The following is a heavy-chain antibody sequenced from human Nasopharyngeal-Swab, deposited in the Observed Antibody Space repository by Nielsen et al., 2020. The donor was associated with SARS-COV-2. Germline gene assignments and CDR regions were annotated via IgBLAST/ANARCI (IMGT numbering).Heavy chain of an antibody. CDR1: GGSVSSSNW. J-gene: IGHJ6*03. D-gene: IGHD3-3*01. CDR2: IYHSGST. CDR3: ARETGDFWSGYPQYYMDV. Sequence: GSLRLSCAVSGGSVSSSNWWSWVRQPPRKGLEWIGEIYHSGSTNYNPSLKSRVTISVDKSKNQFSLKLNSVTAADTAVYYRARETGDFWSGYPQYYMDVWGKGTTVTVSS. V-gene: IGHV4-4*02.